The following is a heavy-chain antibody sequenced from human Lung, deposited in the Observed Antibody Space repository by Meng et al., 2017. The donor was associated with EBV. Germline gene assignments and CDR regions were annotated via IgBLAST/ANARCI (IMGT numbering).Heavy chain of an antibody. Sequence: QVQLQQSGLGLVKPSQTLPLTCALSGDSGPSISAAWNWIRQSPLRGLEWLGRTYYRSKWYNDYAVSVTSRITINPDTSKNQFSLQLKSVTPEDTAVYYCARDNPRTLRFSSGWYGGDIDYWGQGSLVTVSS. J-gene: IGHJ4*02. CDR2: TYYRSKWYN. V-gene: IGHV6-1*01. D-gene: IGHD6-19*01. CDR1: GDSGPSISAA. CDR3: ARDNPRTLRFSSGWYGGDIDY.